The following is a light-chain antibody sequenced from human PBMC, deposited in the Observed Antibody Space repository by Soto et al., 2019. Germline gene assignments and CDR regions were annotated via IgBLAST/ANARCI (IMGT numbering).Light chain of an antibody. CDR3: AAWADSLNVWV. CDR2: SNN. J-gene: IGLJ3*02. Sequence: QSVLTQPPSASGTPGQRVTISCSGSSSNIGSNTVNWYKQLPGTAPKPLIYSNNQRPSGVPDRFSGSTSGTSASLAISGLQSEDEADYYCAAWADSLNVWVFGGGTKLTVL. V-gene: IGLV1-44*01. CDR1: SSNIGSNT.